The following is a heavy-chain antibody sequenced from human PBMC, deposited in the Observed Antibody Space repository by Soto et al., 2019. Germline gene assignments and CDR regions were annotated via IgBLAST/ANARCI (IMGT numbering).Heavy chain of an antibody. CDR3: VRAPYGDIPTYFDY. Sequence: SGPTLVNPTQTLTLTCTFSGFSLSTTGMRVNWIRQPPGKALEWLARIDWDDDKFYSTSLKTRLTISKDTSRNQVVLTMTNMDPVDTATYHCVRAPYGDIPTYFDYWGQGTLVTVSS. D-gene: IGHD4-17*01. CDR2: IDWDDDK. J-gene: IGHJ4*02. CDR1: GFSLSTTGMR. V-gene: IGHV2-70*04.